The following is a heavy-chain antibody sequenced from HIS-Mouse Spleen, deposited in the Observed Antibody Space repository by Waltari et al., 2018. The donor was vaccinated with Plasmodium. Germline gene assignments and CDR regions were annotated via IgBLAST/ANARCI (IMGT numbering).Heavy chain of an antibody. V-gene: IGHV1-18*01. CDR3: ARGSAGDAFDI. D-gene: IGHD6-19*01. J-gene: IGHJ3*02. CDR2: ISANNGNT. CDR1: GYTFTSYG. Sequence: VQLVQHGAEAKQPGASVKVSCKPSGYTFTSYGISWVRQAPGQGLGCTGWISANNGNTNFAQKLQGRVTMTTDTATSTAYMELRGLRSDDTAVYYCARGSAGDAFDIWGQGTMVTVNS.